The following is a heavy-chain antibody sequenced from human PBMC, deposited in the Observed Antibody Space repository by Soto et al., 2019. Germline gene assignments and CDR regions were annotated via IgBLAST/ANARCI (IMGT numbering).Heavy chain of an antibody. V-gene: IGHV3-23*01. CDR3: AKGISQPNDY. CDR2: VSDSGVST. J-gene: IGHJ4*02. Sequence: GSLRLSCTASTLTFSTYAISWVRQAPGKGLEWVSGVSDSGVSTYYADSVEGRFTVSRDRSENTVYLQMNSLRAGDTAVYYCAKGISQPNDYWGQGTLVTVSS. CDR1: TLTFSTYA.